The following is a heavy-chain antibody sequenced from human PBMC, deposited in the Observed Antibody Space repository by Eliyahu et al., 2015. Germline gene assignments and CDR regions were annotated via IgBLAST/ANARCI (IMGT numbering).Heavy chain of an antibody. D-gene: IGHD1-1*01. J-gene: IGHJ5*02. V-gene: IGHV3-48*02. CDR2: ISGSSSII. CDR1: GSIFSTYT. CDR3: ARDSNDGFDP. Sequence: EVQVVESGGGLVQPGGSLRLSCTVPGSIFSTYTMNWVRQAPGKGLEWVAYISGSSSIIYYADSVKGRFTISRDNAKNSLYLQMNSLRDEDTAVYFCARDSNDGFDPWGQGTLVTVSS.